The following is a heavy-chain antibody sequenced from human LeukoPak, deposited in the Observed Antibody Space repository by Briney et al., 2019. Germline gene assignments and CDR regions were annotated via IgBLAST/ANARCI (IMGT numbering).Heavy chain of an antibody. CDR1: GYAFTDYY. V-gene: IGHV1-2*02. J-gene: IGHJ4*02. D-gene: IGHD6-6*01. CDR2: INPNSGGT. CDR3: ARQVFSSYVFDY. Sequence: ASVKVSCKASGYAFTDYYMFWVRQAPGQGLESMGWINPNSGGTNYAQKFQGRVTMTRDTSMSTAYMELSRLTSDDTAVYYCARQVFSSYVFDYWGQEALVTVSS.